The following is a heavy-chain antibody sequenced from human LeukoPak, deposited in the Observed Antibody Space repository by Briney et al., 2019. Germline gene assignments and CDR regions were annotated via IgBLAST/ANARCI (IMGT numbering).Heavy chain of an antibody. Sequence: ESGPTLVNPTQTLTLTCTFSGFSLSTSGMCVSWIRQPPGKALEWLARIDWDDDKYYSTSLKTRLTISKDTSKNQVVLTMTNMDPVDTATYYCARIFHGSGSSLFDYWGQGTLVTVSS. CDR3: ARIFHGSGSSLFDY. CDR2: IDWDDDK. J-gene: IGHJ4*02. V-gene: IGHV2-70*11. CDR1: GFSLSTSGMC. D-gene: IGHD3-10*01.